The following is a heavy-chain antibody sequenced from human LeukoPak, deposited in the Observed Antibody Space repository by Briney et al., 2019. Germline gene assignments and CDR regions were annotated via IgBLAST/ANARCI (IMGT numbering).Heavy chain of an antibody. Sequence: PSETLSLTCTVSGGSISSYYWSWIRQPPGKGLEWIGYIYYSGSTNYNPSLKSRVTISVDTSKNQFSLKLSSVTAADTAVCYCARGRSGYDPLSVYFDYWGQGTLVTVSS. J-gene: IGHJ4*02. D-gene: IGHD5-12*01. CDR2: IYYSGST. CDR1: GGSISSYY. CDR3: ARGRSGYDPLSVYFDY. V-gene: IGHV4-59*01.